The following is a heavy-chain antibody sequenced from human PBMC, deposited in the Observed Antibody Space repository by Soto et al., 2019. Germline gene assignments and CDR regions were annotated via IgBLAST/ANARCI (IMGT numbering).Heavy chain of an antibody. CDR2: IYHSGST. V-gene: IGHV4-4*02. Sequence: LSLTCAVSGGSISSSNWWSWVRQPPGKGLEWIGEIYHSGSTNYNPSLKSRVTISVDKSKNQFSLKLSSVTAADTAVYYCARDGNYYYGSGSFYGMDVWGQGTTVTVSS. D-gene: IGHD3-10*01. J-gene: IGHJ6*02. CDR3: ARDGNYYYGSGSFYGMDV. CDR1: GGSISSSNW.